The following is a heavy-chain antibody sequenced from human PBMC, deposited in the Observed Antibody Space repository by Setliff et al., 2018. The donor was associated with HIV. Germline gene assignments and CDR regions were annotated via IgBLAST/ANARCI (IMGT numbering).Heavy chain of an antibody. V-gene: IGHV4-34*01. J-gene: IGHJ4*02. Sequence: PSETLSLTCVVYGGSFGGYYWSWIRQPPGKGLEWIGEINHHKHTNYNPSLKSRVTMSVDTSKNQFSLNLSSVTAAETAVYYCARVGYHGSGRYSFDYWGQGTLVTVSS. CDR3: ARVGYHGSGRYSFDY. CDR1: GGSFGGYY. CDR2: INHHKHT. D-gene: IGHD3-10*01.